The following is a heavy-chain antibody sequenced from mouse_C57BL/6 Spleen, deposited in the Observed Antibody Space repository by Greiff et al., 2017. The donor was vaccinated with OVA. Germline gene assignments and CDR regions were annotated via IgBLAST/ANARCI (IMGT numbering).Heavy chain of an antibody. Sequence: EVHLVESGGGLVKPGGSLKLSCAASGFTFSSYAMSWVRQTPEKRLEWVATISDGGSYTYYPDNVKGRFTISRDNAKNNLYLQMSHLTSEDTAMYYCARDNGPSYAMDYWGQGTSVTVSS. CDR1: GFTFSSYA. CDR2: ISDGGSYT. J-gene: IGHJ4*01. CDR3: ARDNGPSYAMDY. V-gene: IGHV5-4*01.